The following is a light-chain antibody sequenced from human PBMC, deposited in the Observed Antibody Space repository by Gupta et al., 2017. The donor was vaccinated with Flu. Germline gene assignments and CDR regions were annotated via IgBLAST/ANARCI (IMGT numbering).Light chain of an antibody. V-gene: IGLV2-14*01. CDR1: TTDVGAYNY. CDR2: EVN. CDR3: NSYTGSSTPYV. J-gene: IGLJ1*01. Sequence: QSALTQPASVSGSPGQSTTISCTGTTTDVGAYNYVSWYQQHPGKAPKLIIYEVNNRPSGVSNRFSGSKSGNTASLTISGLQAEDEADYYCNSYTGSSTPYVFGIGTRVTVL.